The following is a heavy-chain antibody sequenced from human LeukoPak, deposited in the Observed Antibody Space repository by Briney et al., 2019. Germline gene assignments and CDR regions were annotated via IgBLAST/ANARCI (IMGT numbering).Heavy chain of an antibody. CDR1: GFTFSDYD. Sequence: PGGSLRLSCAASGFTFSDYDMNWVRQAPGKGLEWVSFISRSSDYIFYADSVKGRFTISRDNAQDSLYLQMNSLRPEDTALYYCALLLGNFYNPDFWGRGTLVTVSS. J-gene: IGHJ4*02. D-gene: IGHD3-10*01. CDR3: ALLLGNFYNPDF. CDR2: ISRSSDYI. V-gene: IGHV3-21*01.